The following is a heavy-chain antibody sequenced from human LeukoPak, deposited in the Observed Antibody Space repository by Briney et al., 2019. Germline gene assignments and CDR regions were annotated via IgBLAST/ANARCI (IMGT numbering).Heavy chain of an antibody. CDR2: VYSGGDT. V-gene: IGHV3-66*01. D-gene: IGHD2/OR15-2a*01. CDR3: ARDPPAVLLDTYG. Sequence: PGPSLRLSCTASGFSVTSNYINSVSQAPGKGLEWVSLVYSGGDTYYADSVKGRFTISRDNSKNMVYLQMNRLRAEDTALYYCARDPPAVLLDTYGWGQGTLVTVSS. J-gene: IGHJ4*02. CDR1: GFSVTSNY.